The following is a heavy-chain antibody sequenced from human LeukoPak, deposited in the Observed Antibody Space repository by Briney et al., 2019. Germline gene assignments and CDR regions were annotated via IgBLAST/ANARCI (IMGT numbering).Heavy chain of an antibody. V-gene: IGHV5-51*01. J-gene: IGHJ4*02. CDR2: IYPGDSDA. CDR1: GYRFTSYW. CDR3: ARGPDSSGYCYYFDY. D-gene: IGHD3-22*01. Sequence: PGESLKISCRGSGYRFTSYWVGWVRQMPGKGLEWMGIIYPGDSDARYSPSFQGQVTISADKSISTAYLQWSSLKASDTAMYYCARGPDSSGYCYYFDYWGQGTLVTVSS.